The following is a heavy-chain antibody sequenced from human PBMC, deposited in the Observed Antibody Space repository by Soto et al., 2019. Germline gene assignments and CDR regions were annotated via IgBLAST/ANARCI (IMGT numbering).Heavy chain of an antibody. CDR1: GFTFSSYS. D-gene: IGHD6-13*01. J-gene: IGHJ5*02. Sequence: EVQLVESGGGLVQPGGSLRLSCAASGFTFSSYSMNWVRQAPGKGLEWVSYISSSSSTIYYADSVKGRFTISRDNAKNSLYQQMNSMRAEDTAVYYCARHPDRIAEIGWFDPWGQGTLVTVSS. CDR3: ARHPDRIAEIGWFDP. V-gene: IGHV3-48*01. CDR2: ISSSSSTI.